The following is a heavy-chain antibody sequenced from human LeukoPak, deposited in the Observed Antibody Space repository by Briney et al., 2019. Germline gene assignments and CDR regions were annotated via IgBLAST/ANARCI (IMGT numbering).Heavy chain of an antibody. V-gene: IGHV3-53*01. Sequence: GGSLRLSCAASGFTVSSNYMSWVRQAPGKGLEWVSVIYSGGSTYYADSVKGRFTTSRDNAKNTLFLQMNSLRAEDTAIYYCVRSWGEDYWGQGTLVTVSS. D-gene: IGHD3-16*01. CDR2: IYSGGST. J-gene: IGHJ4*02. CDR3: VRSWGEDY. CDR1: GFTVSSNY.